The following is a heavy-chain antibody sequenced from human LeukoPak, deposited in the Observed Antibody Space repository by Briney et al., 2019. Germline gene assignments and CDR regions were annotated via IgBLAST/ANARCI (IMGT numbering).Heavy chain of an antibody. J-gene: IGHJ4*02. Sequence: SETLSLTCTVSGGSISSSSYYWGWIRQPPGKGLEWIGSIYHSGHTDYNPSLKSRATISVYTSKNQFSLKLSSVTAADTAVYYCAKDGTRPFYGSGSYYNYFDSWGQGTLVTVSS. V-gene: IGHV4-39*07. CDR1: GGSISSSSYY. CDR2: IYHSGHT. CDR3: AKDGTRPFYGSGSYYNYFDS. D-gene: IGHD3-10*01.